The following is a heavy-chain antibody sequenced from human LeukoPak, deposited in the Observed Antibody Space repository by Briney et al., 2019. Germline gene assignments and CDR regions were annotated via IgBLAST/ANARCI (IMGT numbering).Heavy chain of an antibody. CDR2: ISGSSSYI. CDR1: GFTFSSYS. D-gene: IGHD2-2*01. Sequence: GGSLRLSCAASGFTFSSYSMNWVRQAPGKGLEWVSSISGSSSYIYYADSVKGRFTISRDNAKNSLYLQMNSLRAEDTAVYYCARIGLYCSSTSCYDDYWGQGTLVTVSS. CDR3: ARIGLYCSSTSCYDDY. V-gene: IGHV3-21*01. J-gene: IGHJ4*02.